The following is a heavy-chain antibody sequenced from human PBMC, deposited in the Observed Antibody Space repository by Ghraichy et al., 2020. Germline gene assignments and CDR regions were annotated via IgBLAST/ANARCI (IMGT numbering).Heavy chain of an antibody. Sequence: ASVKVSCKASGYTFTDYYLHWVRQAPGQGLEWVGWINPNSGGTTYSQKLQGRVTMTRDTSISTAYMELSRLTSDDTAVYYCARGRGIGQQLVQAYAYWGQGTLVAVSS. V-gene: IGHV1-2*02. D-gene: IGHD6-13*01. CDR3: ARGRGIGQQLVQAYAY. CDR2: INPNSGGT. J-gene: IGHJ4*02. CDR1: GYTFTDYY.